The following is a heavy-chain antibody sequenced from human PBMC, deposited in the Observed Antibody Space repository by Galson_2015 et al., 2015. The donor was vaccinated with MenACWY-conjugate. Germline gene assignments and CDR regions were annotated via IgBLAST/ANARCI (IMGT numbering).Heavy chain of an antibody. V-gene: IGHV3-23*01. CDR2: ISGSGGST. CDR1: GFTFSSYA. D-gene: IGHD3-10*01. Sequence: SLRLSCAASGFTFSSYAMTWVRQAPGKGLEWVSVISGSGGSTYYADSVKGRFTISRDNSKNTLYLQMNSLRAEDTAVYYCAKDLYTGYGSGKGVWGQGTTVTVSS. J-gene: IGHJ6*02. CDR3: AKDLYTGYGSGKGV.